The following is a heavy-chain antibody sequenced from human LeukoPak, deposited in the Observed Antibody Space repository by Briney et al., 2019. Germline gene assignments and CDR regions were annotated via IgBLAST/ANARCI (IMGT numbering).Heavy chain of an antibody. J-gene: IGHJ5*02. D-gene: IGHD3-10*01. CDR2: ISSSSSTI. CDR1: GFTFSSYS. V-gene: IGHV3-48*02. CDR3: ARDLEKVLLWFRVSA. Sequence: GGSLRLSCAASGFTFSSYSMNWVRQAPGKGLEWVSYISSSSSTIYYADSVKGRFTISRDNAKNSLYLQMNSLRDEDTAVYYCARDLEKVLLWFRVSAWGQGTLVTVSS.